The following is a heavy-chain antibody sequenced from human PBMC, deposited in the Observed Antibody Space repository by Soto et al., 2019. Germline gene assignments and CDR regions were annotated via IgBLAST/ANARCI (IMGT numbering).Heavy chain of an antibody. Sequence: PSQPLSLTCTVSGGSVRSPGHYWSWILQHPGNGLECIVYINQSGTTFYNPSLKSRLTLSVDTSENQLSLRLTSVTAADTAVYFCARWGGLCPDGVCAVPFIPWGQGTLVTVSS. CDR2: INQSGTT. J-gene: IGHJ5*02. V-gene: IGHV4-31*03. CDR1: GGSVRSPGHY. CDR3: ARWGGLCPDGVCAVPFIP. D-gene: IGHD2-8*01.